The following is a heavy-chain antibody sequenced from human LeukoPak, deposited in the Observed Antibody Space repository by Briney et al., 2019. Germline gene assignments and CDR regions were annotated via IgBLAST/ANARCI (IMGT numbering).Heavy chain of an antibody. Sequence: PGGSLRLSCAASGFTFSSYEMKWVRQAPGKGREWVSYISSSCSTIYYAASVKGRFTISRDNAKTSLYLQMNSLRAEDTAVYYCAELGITMIGGVWGKGTTVTISS. CDR3: AELGITMIGGV. D-gene: IGHD3-10*02. CDR1: GFTFSSYE. CDR2: ISSSCSTI. V-gene: IGHV3-48*03. J-gene: IGHJ6*04.